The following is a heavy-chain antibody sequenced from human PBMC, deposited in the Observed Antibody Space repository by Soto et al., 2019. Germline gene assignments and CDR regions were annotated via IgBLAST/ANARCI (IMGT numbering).Heavy chain of an antibody. D-gene: IGHD2-2*01. V-gene: IGHV4-39*01. J-gene: IGHJ6*03. CDR2: IYYSGST. CDR3: VSKSSRDCSSTSCYGAYYYYYYMDV. Sequence: SETLSLTCTVSGGSISSSSYYWGWIRQPPGKGLEWIGSIYYSGSTYYNPSLKSRVTISVDTSKNQFSLKLSSVTAADTAVYYCVSKSSRDCSSTSCYGAYYYYYYMDVWGKGTTVTVSS. CDR1: GGSISSSSYY.